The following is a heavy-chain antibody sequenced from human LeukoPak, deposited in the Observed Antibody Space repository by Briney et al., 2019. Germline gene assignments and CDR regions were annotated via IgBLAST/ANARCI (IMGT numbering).Heavy chain of an antibody. Sequence: PGRSLRLSCAASGFTFSSYGMHWVRQAPGEGLEWVAVIWYDVSNKYYADSVKGRFTISRDNSKNTLYLQMNSLRAEDTAVYYCARDNSPVVTAKYWYFDLWGRGTLVTVSS. J-gene: IGHJ2*01. CDR2: IWYDVSNK. CDR3: ARDNSPVVTAKYWYFDL. D-gene: IGHD2-21*02. V-gene: IGHV3-33*01. CDR1: GFTFSSYG.